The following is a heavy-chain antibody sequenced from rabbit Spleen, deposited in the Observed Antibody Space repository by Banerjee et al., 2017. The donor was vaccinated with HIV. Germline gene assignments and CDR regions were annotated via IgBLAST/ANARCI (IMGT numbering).Heavy chain of an antibody. V-gene: IGHV1S40*01. CDR2: IYTGNGKT. CDR1: GFSFSSGYD. J-gene: IGHJ6*01. CDR3: ARDTGSSFSSYGMDL. Sequence: QSLEESGGGLVQPEGSLTLTCTASGFSFSSGYDMCWVRQAPGKGLEWIGCIYTGNGKTYYASWAKGRFTISKTSSTTVTLQMTSLTVADTATYFCARDTGSSFSSYGMDLWGPGTLVTVS. D-gene: IGHD8-1*01.